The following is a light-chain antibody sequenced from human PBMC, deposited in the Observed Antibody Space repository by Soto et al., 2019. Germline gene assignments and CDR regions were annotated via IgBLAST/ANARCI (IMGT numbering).Light chain of an antibody. V-gene: IGKV1-39*01. CDR3: QKYNIAPWT. Sequence: DIQMTRSPSSLSASVGDRVTITCLASQSISSYLNWYQQKPGKAPKLLIYAASSLQSGVPSRFSGSGSGTDFTLTISSLQPEDVATYYCQKYNIAPWTFGQGTKVDIK. CDR2: AAS. J-gene: IGKJ1*01. CDR1: QSISSY.